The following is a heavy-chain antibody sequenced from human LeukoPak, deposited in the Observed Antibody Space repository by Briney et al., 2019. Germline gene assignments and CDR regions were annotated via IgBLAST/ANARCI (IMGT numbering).Heavy chain of an antibody. D-gene: IGHD2-2*01. CDR2: INPNSGGT. CDR1: GYTLNTYG. Sequence: ASVKVSCKASGYTLNTYGVSWVRQAPGQGLEWMGWINPNSGGTNYAQKFQGWVTTTRDTSISTAYMELSRLRSDDTAVYYCAISRRGYCSSTSCYGGWFDPWGQGTLVTVSS. V-gene: IGHV1-2*04. CDR3: AISRRGYCSSTSCYGGWFDP. J-gene: IGHJ5*02.